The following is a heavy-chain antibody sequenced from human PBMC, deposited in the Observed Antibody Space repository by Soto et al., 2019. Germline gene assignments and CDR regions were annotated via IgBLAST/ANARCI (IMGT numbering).Heavy chain of an antibody. CDR1: GYDFSTYW. J-gene: IGHJ5*02. Sequence: GESLKISCQASGYDFSTYWIGWVRQMPGKGLEWMGIIYPGDSDTQYSPSVHGRVGISADRSTSTLYLHWSSLKASDTAMYYCARRIAHKETSSIRPNTPWFAPWGQGTLVTVSS. V-gene: IGHV5-51*01. CDR2: IYPGDSDT. D-gene: IGHD2-15*01. CDR3: ARRIAHKETSSIRPNTPWFAP.